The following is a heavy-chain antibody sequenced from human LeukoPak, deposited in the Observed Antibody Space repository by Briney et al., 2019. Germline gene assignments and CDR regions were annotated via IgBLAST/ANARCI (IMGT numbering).Heavy chain of an antibody. D-gene: IGHD6-13*01. Sequence: PGGSLRLSCAASGFTFSSYSMNGVRQAPGKGLEWVSSISSSSSYIYYADSVKGRFTISRDNAKNSLYLQMNSLRAEDTAVYYCARDSVAAAGTGSDYYGMDVWGQGTTVTVSS. V-gene: IGHV3-21*01. CDR3: ARDSVAAAGTGSDYYGMDV. CDR2: ISSSSSYI. CDR1: GFTFSSYS. J-gene: IGHJ6*02.